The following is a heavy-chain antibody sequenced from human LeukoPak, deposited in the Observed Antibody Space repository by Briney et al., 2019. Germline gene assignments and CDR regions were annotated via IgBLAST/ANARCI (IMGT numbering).Heavy chain of an antibody. J-gene: IGHJ5*02. V-gene: IGHV4-59*12. CDR2: IYYSGST. Sequence: SETLSLTCTVSGGSISSYYWSWIRQPPGKGLEWIGYIYYSGSTNYNPSLKSRVTISVDTSKNQFSPKLSSVTAADTAVYYCARYSRRYYGSGSYNNWFDPWGQGTLVTVSS. CDR1: GGSISSYY. D-gene: IGHD3-10*01. CDR3: ARYSRRYYGSGSYNNWFDP.